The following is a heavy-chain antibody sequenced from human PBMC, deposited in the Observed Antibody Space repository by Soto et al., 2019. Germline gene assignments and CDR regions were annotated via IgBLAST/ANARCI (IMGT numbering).Heavy chain of an antibody. D-gene: IGHD2-2*01. CDR1: GIAFGSYW. Sequence: EVQLVESGGGLVQPGGSLRLSCAATGIAFGSYWMSWVRQAPGKGLEWVANIKHDVSEIYYVDSVKGRFTISRDNGKRSLYLQMNSLTVEDTAVYYCLTSSTSRGGSDYWGQGTLVTVSS. CDR2: IKHDVSEI. V-gene: IGHV3-7*02. CDR3: LTSSTSRGGSDY. J-gene: IGHJ4*02.